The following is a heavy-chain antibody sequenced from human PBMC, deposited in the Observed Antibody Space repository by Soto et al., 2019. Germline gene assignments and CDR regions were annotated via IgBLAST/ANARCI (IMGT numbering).Heavy chain of an antibody. Sequence: QVHLQQWGAGLLKPSETLSLTCAVYGGSFSGYSWSWIRQPPGKGLEWIGEINHSGSTNFNPSLKSRLTISVETSKNQCALKLTSVTAADTAVYYCAAHLKTTVTTDWYFDLWGRGTLVTVSS. CDR1: GGSFSGYS. V-gene: IGHV4-34*01. D-gene: IGHD4-17*01. CDR3: AAHLKTTVTTDWYFDL. CDR2: INHSGST. J-gene: IGHJ2*01.